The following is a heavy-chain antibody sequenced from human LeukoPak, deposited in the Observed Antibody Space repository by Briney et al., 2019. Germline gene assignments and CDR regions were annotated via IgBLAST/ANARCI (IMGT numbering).Heavy chain of an antibody. CDR3: VKGTTYSGYDSSDY. Sequence: GGPLRLSCAASGFTFSSYWMSWVRQAPGKGLEWVANIKKDGSEKYYVDSVKGRFIISRDNAKTSLYLQMNSLRDEDTAVYYCVKGTTYSGYDSSDYWGQGTLVTVSS. V-gene: IGHV3-7*03. CDR2: IKKDGSEK. D-gene: IGHD5-12*01. J-gene: IGHJ4*02. CDR1: GFTFSSYW.